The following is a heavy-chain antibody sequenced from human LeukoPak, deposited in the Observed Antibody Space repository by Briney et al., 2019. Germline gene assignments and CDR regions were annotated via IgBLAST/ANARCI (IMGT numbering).Heavy chain of an antibody. J-gene: IGHJ4*02. V-gene: IGHV3-48*01. CDR1: GFTFSSYS. D-gene: IGHD3-22*01. Sequence: GGSLRLSCAASGFTFSSYSMNWVRQAPGKGLEWVSYISSSSSTIYYADSVKGRFTISRDNSKNTLSLQMNSLRAEDTAVYYCARDGNYYDSSGYFFDYWGQGTLVTVSS. CDR3: ARDGNYYDSSGYFFDY. CDR2: ISSSSSTI.